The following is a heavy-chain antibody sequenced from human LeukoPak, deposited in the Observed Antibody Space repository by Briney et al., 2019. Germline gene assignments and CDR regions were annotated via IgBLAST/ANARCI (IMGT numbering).Heavy chain of an antibody. CDR3: ARDPKHLRIIMIRGVHFDY. J-gene: IGHJ4*02. D-gene: IGHD3-10*01. CDR2: IYYSGST. CDR1: GGSISSSSYY. Sequence: PSETLSLTCTVSGGSISSSSYYWGWIRQPPGKGLEWIGSIYYSGSTYYNPSLKSRVTISVDTSKNQFSLKLSSVTAADTAVYYCARDPKHLRIIMIRGVHFDYWGQGTLVTVSS. V-gene: IGHV4-39*07.